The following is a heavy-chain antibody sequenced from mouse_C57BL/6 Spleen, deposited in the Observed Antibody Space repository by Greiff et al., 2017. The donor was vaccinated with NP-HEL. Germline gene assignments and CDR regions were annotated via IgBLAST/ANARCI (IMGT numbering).Heavy chain of an antibody. J-gene: IGHJ2*01. CDR3: ASANWDVGY. Sequence: QVQLKESGPELVKPGASVKISCKASGYSFTSYYIHWVKQRPGQGLEWIGWIYPGSGNTKYNEKFKGKATLTADTSSSTAYMQLSSLTSEDSAVYYCASANWDVGYWGQGTTLTVSS. CDR1: GYSFTSYY. CDR2: IYPGSGNT. V-gene: IGHV1-66*01. D-gene: IGHD4-1*01.